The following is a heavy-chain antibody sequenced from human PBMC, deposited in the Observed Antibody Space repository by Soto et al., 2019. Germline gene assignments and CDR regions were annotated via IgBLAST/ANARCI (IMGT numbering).Heavy chain of an antibody. J-gene: IGHJ6*02. CDR1: GYSFTSYW. Sequence: PGESLKISCKGSGYSFTSYWIGWVRQMPGKGLEWMGIIYPGDSDTRYSPSFQGQVTISADKSISTAYLQWSSLKASDTAMYYCARLPGYCSSTSCEDYYYYGMDVWGQGTTVTVSS. D-gene: IGHD2-2*01. CDR2: IYPGDSDT. V-gene: IGHV5-51*01. CDR3: ARLPGYCSSTSCEDYYYYGMDV.